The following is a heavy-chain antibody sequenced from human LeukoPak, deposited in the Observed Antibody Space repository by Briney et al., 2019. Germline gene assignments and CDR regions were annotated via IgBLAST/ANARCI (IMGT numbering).Heavy chain of an antibody. D-gene: IGHD3-22*01. CDR2: ISGSGGST. CDR1: GFTFSSYA. Sequence: QPGGSLRLSCAASGFTFSSYAMSWVRQAPGKGLEWVSAISGSGGSTYYADSVKGRFTISRDNSKNTLYLQMNSLRAEDTAVYYCARERRYYDSSGYYGDYWGQGTLVTVSS. CDR3: ARERRYYDSSGYYGDY. J-gene: IGHJ4*02. V-gene: IGHV3-23*01.